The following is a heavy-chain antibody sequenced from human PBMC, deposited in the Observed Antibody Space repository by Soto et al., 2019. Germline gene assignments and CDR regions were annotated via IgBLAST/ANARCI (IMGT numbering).Heavy chain of an antibody. CDR3: TGGGGVGVAGSAAFDM. J-gene: IGHJ3*02. CDR1: GYPVTAYY. D-gene: IGHD3-3*01. V-gene: IGHV1-2*02. Sequence: QLHLVQSGAVVKKPGASVTVSCSASGYPVTAYYMHWVRQAPGRGLEWMGGINPATGAAKYTQTFQGRFPLARDTSTSTVFMQPTGLTSRDTALFFFTGGGGVGVAGSAAFDMWGKGTVVTVSS. CDR2: INPATGAA.